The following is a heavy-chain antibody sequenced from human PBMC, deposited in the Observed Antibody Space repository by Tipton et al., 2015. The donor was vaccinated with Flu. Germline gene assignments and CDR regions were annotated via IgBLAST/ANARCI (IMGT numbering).Heavy chain of an antibody. CDR3: AREAAPTPGAEYQYGS. Sequence: TLSLTCTVSGDSISNYYWGWIRQPAGKGLQWIERIYTSGSTDYNPSLKGRVTMSVGTSRNQFSLRLSSVTAADTAVYFCAREAAPTPGAEYQYGSWCQGKLVTVSS. D-gene: IGHD2-2*01. V-gene: IGHV4-4*07. CDR2: IYTSGST. J-gene: IGHJ5*02. CDR1: GDSISNYY.